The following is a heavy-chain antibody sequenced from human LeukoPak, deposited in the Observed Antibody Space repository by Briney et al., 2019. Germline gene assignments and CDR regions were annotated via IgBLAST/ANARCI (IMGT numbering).Heavy chain of an antibody. Sequence: GGSLRLSCAASGFTFSSYAMSWVRQAPGKGLEWVSAISGSGGSTYYADSVKGRFTISRDNSKNTLYLQMSSLRAEDTAAYYCAKDQAGWGPYFFDYWGQGTLVTVSS. D-gene: IGHD3-16*01. CDR2: ISGSGGST. CDR3: AKDQAGWGPYFFDY. V-gene: IGHV3-23*01. J-gene: IGHJ4*02. CDR1: GFTFSSYA.